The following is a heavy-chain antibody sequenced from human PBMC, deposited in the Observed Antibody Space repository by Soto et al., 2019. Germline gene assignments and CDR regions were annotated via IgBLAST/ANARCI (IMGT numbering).Heavy chain of an antibody. Sequence: QVQLQESGPGLVKPSETLSLTCTVSGGSISSYYWSWIRQPPGKGLEWIGYIYYSGSTNYNPSLKSRVTISVDTSKNQFSLKLSSVTAADTAVYYCARDLRYCSSTSCYPYNWFDPWGQGTLVTVSS. CDR3: ARDLRYCSSTSCYPYNWFDP. J-gene: IGHJ5*02. V-gene: IGHV4-59*01. CDR2: IYYSGST. CDR1: GGSISSYY. D-gene: IGHD2-2*01.